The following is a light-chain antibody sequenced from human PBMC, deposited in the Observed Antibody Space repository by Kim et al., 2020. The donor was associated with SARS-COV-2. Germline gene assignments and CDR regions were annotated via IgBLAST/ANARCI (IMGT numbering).Light chain of an antibody. J-gene: IGKJ2*01. CDR3: QQRTNWPT. V-gene: IGKV3-11*01. CDR1: QSVNNY. Sequence: LSLSPGERDTLSCGASQSVNNYLAWYQPKPGQAPRLLIYEVSTRATGIPDRFSGSGSGTDFTLTISSLEPEDFAVYYCQQRTNWPTFGQGTKLEIK. CDR2: EVS.